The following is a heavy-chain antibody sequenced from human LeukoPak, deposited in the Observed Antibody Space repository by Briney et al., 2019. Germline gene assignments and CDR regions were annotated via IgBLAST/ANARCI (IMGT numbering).Heavy chain of an antibody. D-gene: IGHD3-3*01. Sequence: PGGSLRLSCAASGFTLSRYAMSWVRQAPGKGLEWVSAISGSGGSTYYADSVKGRFTISRDNSKNTLYLQMNSMRAEDTAVYYCAKELLRPGNYYFDYWGQGALVTVSS. CDR3: AKELLRPGNYYFDY. J-gene: IGHJ4*02. CDR1: GFTLSRYA. CDR2: ISGSGGST. V-gene: IGHV3-23*01.